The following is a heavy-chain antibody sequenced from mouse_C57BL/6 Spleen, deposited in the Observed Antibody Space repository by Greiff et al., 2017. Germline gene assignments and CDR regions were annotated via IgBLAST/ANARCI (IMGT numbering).Heavy chain of an antibody. CDR2: ISYDGSN. CDR3: ARDRAIPRGYYFDY. J-gene: IGHJ2*01. D-gene: IGHD3-1*01. CDR1: GYSITSGYY. Sequence: EVQGVESGPGLVKPSQSLSLTCSVTGYSITSGYYWNWIRQFPGNKLEWMGYISYDGSNNYNPSLKNRISITRDTSKNQFFLKLNSVTTEDTATYYCARDRAIPRGYYFDYWGQGTTLTVSS. V-gene: IGHV3-6*01.